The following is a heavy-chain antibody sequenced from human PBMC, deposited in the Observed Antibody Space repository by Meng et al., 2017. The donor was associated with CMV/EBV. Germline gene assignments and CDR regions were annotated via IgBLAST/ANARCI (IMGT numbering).Heavy chain of an antibody. D-gene: IGHD5-18*01. CDR3: TTDSRTASGYSYGYGDYGMDV. V-gene: IGHV3-15*01. CDR1: GFTFSNAW. Sequence: GESLKISCAASGFTFSNAWMSWVRQAPGKGLEWVGRIKSKTDGGTTDYAAPVKGRFTISRDDSKNTLYLQMNSLKTEDTAVYYCTTDSRTASGYSYGYGDYGMDVWGQGTTVTVSS. CDR2: IKSKTDGGTT. J-gene: IGHJ6*02.